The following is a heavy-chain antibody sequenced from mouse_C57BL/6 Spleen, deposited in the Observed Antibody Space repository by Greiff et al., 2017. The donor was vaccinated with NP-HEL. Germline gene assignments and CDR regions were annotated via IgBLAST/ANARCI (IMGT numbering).Heavy chain of an antibody. CDR1: YTFTDYYM. CDR2: YPGSGNTY. J-gene: IGHJ2*01. D-gene: IGHD2-3*01. CDR3: SYDGYPGY. Sequence: VQLQQSGPELVKPGASVKMSCKASGYTFTDYYMHWVKQKPGKGLEWIGEIYPGSGNTYYNEKFKGKATLTADTSSSTAYMQLSSLTSEDSAVYFCASYDGYPGYWGQGTTLTVSS. V-gene: IGHV1-83*01.